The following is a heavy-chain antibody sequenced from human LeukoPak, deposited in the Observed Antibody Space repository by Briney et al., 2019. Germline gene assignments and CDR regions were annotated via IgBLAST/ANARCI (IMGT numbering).Heavy chain of an antibody. J-gene: IGHJ4*02. CDR3: ARDLSSSSSRGYFDY. V-gene: IGHV4-4*07. D-gene: IGHD6-13*01. Sequence: SETLSLTCTVSGGSISSYYWSWIRQPAGKGLEWIGRIYTSGSTNYNPSLKSRVTMSVDTPKNQFSLKLSCVTAADTAVYYCARDLSSSSSRGYFDYWGQGTLVTVSS. CDR2: IYTSGST. CDR1: GGSISSYY.